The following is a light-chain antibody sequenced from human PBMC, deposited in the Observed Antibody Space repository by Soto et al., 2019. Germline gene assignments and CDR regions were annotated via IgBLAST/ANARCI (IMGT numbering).Light chain of an antibody. Sequence: EIVLTQSPATLSLSPGERATLSCRASPSVTNYLAWYQQKPGQPPRLLIYGAFNRAAGIPARFSGSGSGTDFTLTIRSLEPEDSAVYYCQQSNIWPPVTFGQGTRLEIK. CDR3: QQSNIWPPVT. J-gene: IGKJ5*01. CDR1: PSVTNY. V-gene: IGKV3-11*01. CDR2: GAF.